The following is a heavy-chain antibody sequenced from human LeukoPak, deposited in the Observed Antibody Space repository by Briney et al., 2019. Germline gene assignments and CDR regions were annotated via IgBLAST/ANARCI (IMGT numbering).Heavy chain of an antibody. V-gene: IGHV3-21*01. J-gene: IGHJ4*02. Sequence: GGSLRLSCAASGFTFSNYSMNWVRQAPGKGLEWVSSISRSSSYIYYADSVKGRFTISRDNAKNSLYLQMNSLRAEDTAVYYCAREDTMVRGVFDYWGQGTLVTVSS. CDR1: GFTFSNYS. CDR2: ISRSSSYI. CDR3: AREDTMVRGVFDY. D-gene: IGHD3-10*01.